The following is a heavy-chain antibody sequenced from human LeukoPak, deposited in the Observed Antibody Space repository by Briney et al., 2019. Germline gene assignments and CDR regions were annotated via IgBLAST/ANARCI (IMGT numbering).Heavy chain of an antibody. V-gene: IGHV4-4*07. CDR3: ARDYGILTGHPLDY. CDR1: CGSISSYY. J-gene: IGHJ4*02. Sequence: SETLSLTCNVSCGSISSYYWSWIRQPAGKGLEWIGRIYTSGSTNYNPSLKSRVTMSVDTFKNQFSLKLSSVTAADTAVYYCARDYGILTGHPLDYWGQGTLVTVSS. CDR2: IYTSGST. D-gene: IGHD3-9*01.